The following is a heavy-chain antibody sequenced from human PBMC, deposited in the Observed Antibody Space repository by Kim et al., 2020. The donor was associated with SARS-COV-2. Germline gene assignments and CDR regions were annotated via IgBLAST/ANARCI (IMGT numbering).Heavy chain of an antibody. V-gene: IGHV3-30*18. CDR1: GFTFNNYA. Sequence: GGSLRLSCGASGFTFNNYAMHWVRQAPGKGLEWVAVISYDGSIKYYADSLKGQFTISRDSSHNTLYLQMRSLRPEDTALYYCAKSIAFFWFGEGLNAFD. CDR2: ISYDGSIK. CDR3: AKSIAFFWFGEGLNAFD. D-gene: IGHD3-10*01. J-gene: IGHJ3*01.